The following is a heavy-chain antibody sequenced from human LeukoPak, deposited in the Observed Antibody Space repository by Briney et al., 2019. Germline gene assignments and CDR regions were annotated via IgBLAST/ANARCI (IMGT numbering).Heavy chain of an antibody. V-gene: IGHV4-61*02. CDR3: ARDLRYFDWSTTYYYYYMDV. D-gene: IGHD3-9*01. CDR1: GGSISSCSYY. CDR2: IYTSGST. J-gene: IGHJ6*03. Sequence: SETLSLTCTVSGGSISSCSYYWSWIRQPAGKGLEWIGRIYTSGSTNYNPSLKSRVTISVDTSKNQFSLKLSSVTAADTAVYYCARDLRYFDWSTTYYYYYMDVWGKGTTVTVSS.